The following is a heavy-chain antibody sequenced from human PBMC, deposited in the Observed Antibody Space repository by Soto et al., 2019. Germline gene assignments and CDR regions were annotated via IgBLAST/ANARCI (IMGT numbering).Heavy chain of an antibody. Sequence: QVHLVQSGAEVKRPGVSVKVSCKASGYTFSNYYMHWVRQVPGHGLEWMGIINPSGGGTTYAQRFRGRLTVTRDTSMSKVYIELSRLRSDDTAIYFCARAPQYGSAGYYYNFWGQGTLVTVSS. J-gene: IGHJ4*02. CDR3: ARAPQYGSAGYYYNF. D-gene: IGHD3-10*01. CDR1: GYTFSNYY. V-gene: IGHV1-46*01. CDR2: INPSGGGT.